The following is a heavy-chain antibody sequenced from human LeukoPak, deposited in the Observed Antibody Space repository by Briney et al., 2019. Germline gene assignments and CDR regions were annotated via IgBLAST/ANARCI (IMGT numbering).Heavy chain of an antibody. CDR1: GFTFSSYW. CDR2: IKSDGISR. Sequence: PGGSLRLSCAASGFTFSSYWMHWVRQAPGKGLVWVSRIKSDGISRSYADSVKGRFTVSRDNAKNTLYLQMNSLRAEDTAVYYCVRDYYYNMDVWGQGTTVTVSS. V-gene: IGHV3-74*01. CDR3: VRDYYYNMDV. J-gene: IGHJ6*02.